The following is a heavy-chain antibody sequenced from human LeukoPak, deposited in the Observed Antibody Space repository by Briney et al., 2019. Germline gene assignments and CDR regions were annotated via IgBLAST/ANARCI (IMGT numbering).Heavy chain of an antibody. CDR2: INPNSGGT. V-gene: IGHV1-2*02. D-gene: IGHD2-21*02. CDR1: GYTFTGYY. CDR3: ATMQYCGGDCRFGSPPFDP. Sequence: ASVKVSCTASGYTFTGYYMHWVRQAPGQGLEWMGWINPNSGGTNYAQKFQGRVTMTRDTSISTAYMELSRLTSDDTAVYYCATMQYCGGDCRFGSPPFDPWGQGTLVTVSS. J-gene: IGHJ5*02.